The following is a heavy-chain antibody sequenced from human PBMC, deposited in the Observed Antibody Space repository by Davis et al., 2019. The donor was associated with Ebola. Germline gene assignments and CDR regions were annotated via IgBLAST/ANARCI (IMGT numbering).Heavy chain of an antibody. CDR3: ARTCSGGSCYSYYGMDV. CDR1: GFTFSSYG. V-gene: IGHV3-33*01. D-gene: IGHD2-15*01. J-gene: IGHJ6*02. CDR2: IWYDGSNK. Sequence: GGSLRLSCAASGFTFSSYGMHWVCQAPGKGLEWVAVIWYDGSNKYYADSVKGRFTISRDNSKNTLYLQMNSLRAEDTAVYYCARTCSGGSCYSYYGMDVWGQGTTVTVSS.